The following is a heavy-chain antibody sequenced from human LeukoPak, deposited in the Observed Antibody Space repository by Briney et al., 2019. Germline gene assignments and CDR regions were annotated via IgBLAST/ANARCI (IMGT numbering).Heavy chain of an antibody. Sequence: GAPLKISCKAAGSSFITYWFACLRQLPGKDRVGWGMIYPDDCNIRYSPTFLGHPTISADKSSTRFFLQWSTLKASDTAVYYCGRPPLRGYSLSFEYWGQGTMVTVS. D-gene: IGHD2-2*03. J-gene: IGHJ4*02. CDR2: IYPDDCNI. CDR3: GRPPLRGYSLSFEY. CDR1: GSSFITYW. V-gene: IGHV5-51*01.